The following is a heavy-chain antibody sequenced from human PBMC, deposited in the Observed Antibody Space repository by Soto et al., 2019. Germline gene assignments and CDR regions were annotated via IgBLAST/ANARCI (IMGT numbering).Heavy chain of an antibody. Sequence: QVQLVESGGGVVQPGRSLRLSCAASGFNFGGYGMHWVRQAPGKGLEWVAITRHDGSNTYYADSVRGRFTISRANSKNTLYLLMNSLTVEDTAVYYCVRDGVGATTYFGYFDYWGQGTLITVSS. CDR1: GFNFGGYG. J-gene: IGHJ4*02. CDR3: VRDGVGATTYFGYFDY. CDR2: TRHDGSNT. V-gene: IGHV3-33*01. D-gene: IGHD1-26*01.